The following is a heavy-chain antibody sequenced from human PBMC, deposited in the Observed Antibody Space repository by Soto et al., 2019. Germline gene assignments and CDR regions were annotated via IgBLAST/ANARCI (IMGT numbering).Heavy chain of an antibody. D-gene: IGHD6-6*01. CDR3: AKPPYSSSSYYYYGMDV. Sequence: EVQLLESGGGLVQPGGSLRLSCAASGFTFSSYAMTWVRRAPGKGLEWVSAISGSGGTTSHADSVMGRFTISRDNSKNTLYLQMNSLRAEDSAVYYCAKPPYSSSSYYYYGMDVWGQGTTVTV. CDR2: ISGSGGTT. V-gene: IGHV3-23*01. J-gene: IGHJ6*02. CDR1: GFTFSSYA.